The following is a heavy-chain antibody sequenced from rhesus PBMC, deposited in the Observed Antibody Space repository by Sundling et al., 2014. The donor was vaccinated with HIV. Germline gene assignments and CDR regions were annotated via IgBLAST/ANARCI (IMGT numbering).Heavy chain of an antibody. D-gene: IGHD3-3*01. J-gene: IGHJ4*01. CDR2: IYGQNSNT. Sequence: QVQLQESGPGLVKPSETLSLTCAVSGGSISSGYGWSWIRQPPGKGLEWIGYIYGQNSNTKYNPSLKSRVTISKDASKNAFSLKVNSVTAADTAVYYCARTGPWTGYYSFDYWGQGVLVTVSS. V-gene: IGHV4S10*01. CDR1: GGSISSGYG. CDR3: ARTGPWTGYYSFDY.